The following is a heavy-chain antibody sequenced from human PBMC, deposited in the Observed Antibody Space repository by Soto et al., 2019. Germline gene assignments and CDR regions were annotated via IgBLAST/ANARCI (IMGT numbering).Heavy chain of an antibody. V-gene: IGHV4-31*03. Sequence: TSETLSLTCTVSGGSISSGVFYWSLIRQHPGKGLEWIGYIYYSGSTYYNPSLKSRVTISVDTSKNQLSLKLSSVTAADTAVYYCARAGGTVAFDIWGQGTRVTVS. CDR3: ARAGGTVAFDI. D-gene: IGHD3-16*01. J-gene: IGHJ4*02. CDR2: IYYSGST. CDR1: GGSISSGVFY.